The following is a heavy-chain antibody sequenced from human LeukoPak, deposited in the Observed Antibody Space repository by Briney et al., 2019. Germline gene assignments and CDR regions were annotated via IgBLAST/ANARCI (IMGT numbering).Heavy chain of an antibody. CDR1: GFTFSSYA. D-gene: IGHD1-26*01. CDR3: AKVLSGSYARGYFDY. CDR2: ISGSGGST. V-gene: IGHV3-23*01. J-gene: IGHJ4*02. Sequence: GGSLRLSCAASGFTFSSYAMSWVRQAPGKGLEWVSAISGSGGSTYYADSVKGRFTISRDNSKNTLYLQMNSLRAEDTAVYYCAKVLSGSYARGYFDYWGQGTLVTVSS.